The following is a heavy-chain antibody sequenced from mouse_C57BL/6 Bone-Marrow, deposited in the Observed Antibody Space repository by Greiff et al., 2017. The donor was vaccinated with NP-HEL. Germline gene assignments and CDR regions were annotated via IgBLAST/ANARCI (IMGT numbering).Heavy chain of an antibody. CDR2: IDPSDSYT. J-gene: IGHJ2*01. Sequence: QVQLQQPGAELVKPGASVKLSCKASGYTFTSYWMQWVKQRPGQGLEWIGEIDPSDSYTNYNQKFKGKATLTVDTSSSTAYMQLSSLTSEDSAVYYCARPNWDYFDYWGQGTTLTVSS. CDR3: ARPNWDYFDY. D-gene: IGHD4-1*01. V-gene: IGHV1-50*01. CDR1: GYTFTSYW.